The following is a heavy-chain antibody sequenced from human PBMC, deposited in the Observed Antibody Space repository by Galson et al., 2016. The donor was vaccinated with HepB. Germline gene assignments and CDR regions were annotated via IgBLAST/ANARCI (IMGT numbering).Heavy chain of an antibody. D-gene: IGHD6-19*01. CDR1: RLTFSTYV. Sequence: SLRLSCAASRLTFSTYVMNWVRQAPGKGLEWVSAIVGSTGGTYYADSVKGRFTMSRDDSKNALYLQMHSLRVEDTAVYYCAKCSNDEYRSGWCHWSDPWGQGTLVTVSS. V-gene: IGHV3-23*01. CDR2: IVGSTGGT. CDR3: AKCSNDEYRSGWCHWSDP. J-gene: IGHJ5*02.